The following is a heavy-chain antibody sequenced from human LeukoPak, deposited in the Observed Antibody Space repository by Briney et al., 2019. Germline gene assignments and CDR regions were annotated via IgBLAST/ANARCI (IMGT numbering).Heavy chain of an antibody. D-gene: IGHD3-10*01. V-gene: IGHV3-30*02. CDR3: AKGLLSKHVWFGESPLDY. J-gene: IGHJ4*02. CDR2: IRYDGSNK. Sequence: PGRSLRLSCAASGFTFSSYGMHWVRQAPGKGLEWVAFIRYDGSNKYYADSVKGRFTISRDNSKNTLYLQMNSLRAEDTAVYYCAKGLLSKHVWFGESPLDYWGQGTLVTVSS. CDR1: GFTFSSYG.